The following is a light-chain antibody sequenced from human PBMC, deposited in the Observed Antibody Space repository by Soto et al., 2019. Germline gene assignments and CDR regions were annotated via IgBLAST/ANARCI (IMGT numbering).Light chain of an antibody. Sequence: EIVLTQSPGTLSLSPGEVATLSCKASQSVSSNQLAWYQQKPGQAPRLVIYGASNRATGIPARFSGSGSGTDFTLTISSLEPEDFAVYYCQQRSNWPPITFGQGTRLEIK. CDR2: GAS. CDR3: QQRSNWPPIT. CDR1: QSVSSN. J-gene: IGKJ5*01. V-gene: IGKV3-11*01.